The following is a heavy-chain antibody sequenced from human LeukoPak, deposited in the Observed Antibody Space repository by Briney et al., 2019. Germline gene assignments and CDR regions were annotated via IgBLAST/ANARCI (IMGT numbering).Heavy chain of an antibody. J-gene: IGHJ4*02. V-gene: IGHV3-30*18. CDR1: GFTFSSYG. D-gene: IGHD3-10*01. CDR3: AKDRITMVRGVMGYFDY. CDR2: ISYDGSNK. Sequence: GGSLRLSCAASGFTFSSYGMHWVRQAPGKGLEWVAVISYDGSNKYYADSVKGRFTISRDNSKNTLYLQMNSLRAEDTAVYYCAKDRITMVRGVMGYFDYWGQGTLVTVSS.